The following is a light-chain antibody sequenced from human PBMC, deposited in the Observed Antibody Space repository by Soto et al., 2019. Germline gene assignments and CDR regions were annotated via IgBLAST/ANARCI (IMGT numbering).Light chain of an antibody. CDR1: QSISTW. CDR3: QQYNSYSPT. J-gene: IGKJ1*01. V-gene: IGKV1-5*03. Sequence: DIQMTQSPSTLSASVGYRVTITCRASQSISTWLAWYQQEPGKAPKLLIHKASSLQSGVPSRFSGSGSGTDFTLTISSLHPDDFATYYCQQYNSYSPTFGQGTKGDIK. CDR2: KAS.